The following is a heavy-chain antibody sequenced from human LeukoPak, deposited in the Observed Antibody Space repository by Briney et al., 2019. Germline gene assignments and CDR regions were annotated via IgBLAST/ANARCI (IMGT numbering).Heavy chain of an antibody. J-gene: IGHJ4*02. CDR3: ARDPTVVVPAAYFDY. CDR1: GFTFSSYS. D-gene: IGHD2-2*01. CDR2: ISSSSSYI. V-gene: IGHV3-21*01. Sequence: PGGSLRLSCAASGFTFSSYSMNWVRQAPGKGLEWVSSISSSSSYIYYADSVKGRFTISRDNAKNSLYLQMNSLRAEDTAVYYCARDPTVVVPAAYFDYWGQGTLVTVSS.